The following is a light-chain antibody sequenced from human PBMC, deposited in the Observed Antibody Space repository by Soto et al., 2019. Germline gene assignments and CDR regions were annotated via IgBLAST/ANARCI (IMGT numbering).Light chain of an antibody. V-gene: IGLV1-51*01. CDR2: DNN. J-gene: IGLJ1*01. Sequence: QSVLTQPPSVSAAPRQKVTISCSGSSSNIGNNYVSWYQQLPGTAPKLLIYDNNKRPSGIPDRFSGSKSGTSATLGITGLQSGDEADYYCGTWDSSLSAGVYVFGTGTKVTVL. CDR3: GTWDSSLSAGVYV. CDR1: SSNIGNNY.